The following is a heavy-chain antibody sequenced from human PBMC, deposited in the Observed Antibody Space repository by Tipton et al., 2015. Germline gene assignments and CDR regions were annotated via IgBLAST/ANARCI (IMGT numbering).Heavy chain of an antibody. CDR2: ITTNGYST. CDR1: GFTLRRYA. CDR3: VKDGYYYDSVGYSPLVY. J-gene: IGHJ4*02. Sequence: SLRLSCSADGFTLRRYAMNWVRQAPGKGLEYVSAITTNGYSTYYADSVRGRFTISRDNSKNTLYLQMSSLRAEDTAVYYCVKDGYYYDSVGYSPLVYWGQGSLVTVSS. D-gene: IGHD3-22*01. V-gene: IGHV3-64D*08.